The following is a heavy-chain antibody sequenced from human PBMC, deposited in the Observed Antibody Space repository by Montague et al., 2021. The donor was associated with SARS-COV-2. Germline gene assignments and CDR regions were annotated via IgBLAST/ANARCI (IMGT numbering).Heavy chain of an antibody. CDR3: ARQTTLLRGRAPPGV. D-gene: IGHD3-10*01. V-gene: IGHV4-39*01. J-gene: IGHJ6*02. Sequence: LRLSCAVSGGSISSTAYYWGWIHQPPGKGLVWIGSIYYTVNTYYNPSLKSRVTISVDASKNQFSLTLSSVSAADTSVYYCARQTTLLRGRAPPGVWGQGTTVIVSS. CDR1: GGSISSTAYY. CDR2: IYYTVNT.